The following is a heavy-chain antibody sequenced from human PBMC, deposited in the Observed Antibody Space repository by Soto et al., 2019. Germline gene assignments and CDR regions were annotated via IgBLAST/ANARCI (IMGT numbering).Heavy chain of an antibody. V-gene: IGHV3-30-3*01. CDR2: ISYDGSNK. D-gene: IGHD2-15*01. CDR1: GFTFSSYA. J-gene: IGHJ4*02. Sequence: VGSLRLSCAASGFTFSSYAMHWVRQAPGKGLEWVAVISYDGSNKYYADSVKGRFTISRDNSKNTLYLQMNSLRAEDTAVYYCARYSGGSCYGLDYWGQGTLVTVSS. CDR3: ARYSGGSCYGLDY.